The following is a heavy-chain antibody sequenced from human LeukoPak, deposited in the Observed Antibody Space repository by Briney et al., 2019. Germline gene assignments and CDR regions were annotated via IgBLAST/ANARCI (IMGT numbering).Heavy chain of an antibody. CDR3: ASLGPGRSWYVRDDY. V-gene: IGHV3-21*01. CDR2: ISSSSSYI. D-gene: IGHD6-13*01. CDR1: GFTFSSYS. J-gene: IGHJ4*02. Sequence: GGSLRLSCAASGFTFSSYSMNWVRQAPGKGLEWVSSISSSSSYIYYADSVKGRFTISGDNAKNSLYLQMNSLRAEDTAVYYCASLGPGRSWYVRDDYWGQGTLVTVSS.